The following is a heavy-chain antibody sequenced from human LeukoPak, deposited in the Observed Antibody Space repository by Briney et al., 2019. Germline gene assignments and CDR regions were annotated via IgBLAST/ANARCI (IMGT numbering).Heavy chain of an antibody. D-gene: IGHD2-15*01. V-gene: IGHV3-23*01. J-gene: IGHJ4*02. CDR2: ISGSGGST. Sequence: PGGSLRLSCAASGFTFSSYAMSWVRQAPGKGLEWVSTISGSGGSTYYADSVKGRFTISRDNSKNTLYLQMNSLRAEDTAVYYCAKVSTVVVVAAILNSFDYWGQGTLVTVSS. CDR1: GFTFSSYA. CDR3: AKVSTVVVVAAILNSFDY.